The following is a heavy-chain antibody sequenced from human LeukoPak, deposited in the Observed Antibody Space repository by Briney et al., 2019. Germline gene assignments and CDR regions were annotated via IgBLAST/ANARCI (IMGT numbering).Heavy chain of an antibody. V-gene: IGHV1-69*13. CDR1: GGTFSSYA. CDR3: AREKSLGDFWSAYSEY. Sequence: GASVKVSCKASGGTFSSYAISWVRQAPGQGLEWMGGIIPICGTANYAQKFQGRVTITADESTSTAYMELSSLRSEDTAVYYCAREKSLGDFWSAYSEYWGQGTLVTVSS. J-gene: IGHJ4*02. CDR2: IIPICGTA. D-gene: IGHD3-3*01.